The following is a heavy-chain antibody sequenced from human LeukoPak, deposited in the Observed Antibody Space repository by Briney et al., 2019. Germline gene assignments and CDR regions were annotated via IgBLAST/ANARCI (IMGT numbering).Heavy chain of an antibody. Sequence: SETLSFTCAVYGGSFSGYYWTWIRQTPEKGLEWIGEMNPSGSTNYNPSLKSRVTISVDTSKNQFSLELSSVTAADTAVYYCARGRQDVTMIVVVMTAVSYYLDVWGKGTTVTVS. D-gene: IGHD3-22*01. CDR2: MNPSGST. V-gene: IGHV4-34*01. J-gene: IGHJ6*03. CDR1: GGSFSGYY. CDR3: ARGRQDVTMIVVVMTAVSYYLDV.